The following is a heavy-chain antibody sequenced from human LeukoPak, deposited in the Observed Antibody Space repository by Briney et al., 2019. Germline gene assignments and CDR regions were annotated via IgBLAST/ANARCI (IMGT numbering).Heavy chain of an antibody. CDR3: AKVNNYDDY. Sequence: GGSLRLSCAASGFTFSTFGIHWVRQAPGKGLEWVAAISPDGNSEYYADSVKGRFTISRDNSKNMIYLQMNSLRGEDSAVYYCAKVNNYDDYWGHGTLVTVSS. J-gene: IGHJ4*01. CDR1: GFTFSTFG. D-gene: IGHD1/OR15-1a*01. V-gene: IGHV3-30*18. CDR2: ISPDGNSE.